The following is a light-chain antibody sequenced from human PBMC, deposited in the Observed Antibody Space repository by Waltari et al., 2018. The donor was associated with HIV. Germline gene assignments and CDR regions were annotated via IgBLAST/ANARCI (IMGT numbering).Light chain of an antibody. J-gene: IGLJ1*01. Sequence: QSALTQPASVSGAPGQSSSISCTGNNRDIGGHNSVAWYQDHPAKSPSLIIYDVSKRHSGVSHRFSGSKSGNTASLTIYGLQAEREADYYCQSCTSRSTPCVFERGTKVSVL. CDR1: NRDIGGHNS. CDR3: QSCTSRSTPCV. V-gene: IGLV2-14*03. CDR2: DVS.